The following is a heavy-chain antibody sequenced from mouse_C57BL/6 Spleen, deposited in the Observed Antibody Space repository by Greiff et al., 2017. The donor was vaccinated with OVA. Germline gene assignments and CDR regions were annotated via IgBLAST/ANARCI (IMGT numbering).Heavy chain of an antibody. CDR2: IWTGGGT. CDR3: ALYDGYYEGYFDV. CDR1: GFSLTSYA. V-gene: IGHV2-9-1*01. J-gene: IGHJ1*03. D-gene: IGHD2-3*01. Sequence: VQLVESGPGLVAPSQSLSITCTVSGFSLTSYAISWVRQPPGKGLGWLGVIWTGGGTNYNSAPKSRLSISKDNSKSQVFLKMNSLQTDDTARYYGALYDGYYEGYFDVWGTGTTVTVSS.